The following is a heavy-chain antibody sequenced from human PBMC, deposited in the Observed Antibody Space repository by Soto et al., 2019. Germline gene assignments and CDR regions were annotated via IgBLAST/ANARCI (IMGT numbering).Heavy chain of an antibody. CDR3: ARDEQVVANIPLDY. D-gene: IGHD2-15*01. Sequence: EVHLVESGGGLVQPGGSLRLSCVVSGFTFSNHEMNWVRQAPGKGLEWISYISKSGSTTYYTASVKGRFTISRDNTNNSLYLQMNSLRAEDTAIYYCARDEQVVANIPLDYWGQGTLVTVSA. V-gene: IGHV3-48*03. J-gene: IGHJ4*02. CDR2: ISKSGSTT. CDR1: GFTFSNHE.